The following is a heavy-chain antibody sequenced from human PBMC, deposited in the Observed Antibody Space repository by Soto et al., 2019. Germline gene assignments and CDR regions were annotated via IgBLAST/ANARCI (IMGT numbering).Heavy chain of an antibody. Sequence: GGSLRLSCAASGFSFSGYEMNWVRQAPGKGLEWLSYISSGGSTIYYSDSVKGRFNISRDNAKNSLFLQMNNLRAEDTAVYYCARDKRDYYDNSGYFDYWGQGTPVTVSA. CDR2: ISSGGSTI. CDR3: ARDKRDYYDNSGYFDY. J-gene: IGHJ4*02. CDR1: GFSFSGYE. D-gene: IGHD3-22*01. V-gene: IGHV3-48*03.